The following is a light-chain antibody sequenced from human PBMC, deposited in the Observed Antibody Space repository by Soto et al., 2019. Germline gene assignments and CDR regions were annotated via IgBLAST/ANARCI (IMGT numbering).Light chain of an antibody. J-gene: IGKJ1*01. CDR3: QQGYSNPWT. CDR2: AAS. V-gene: IGKV1-39*01. CDR1: QTVNTY. Sequence: DIQMTQSRSSLYASIGDRVTITCRASQTVNTYLHWYQQKPGKAPKLLIYAASNLQSGVPSRFSGSGSGTNFTLSLNSLQPEDFATYYCQQGYSNPWTFGQGTKVDIK.